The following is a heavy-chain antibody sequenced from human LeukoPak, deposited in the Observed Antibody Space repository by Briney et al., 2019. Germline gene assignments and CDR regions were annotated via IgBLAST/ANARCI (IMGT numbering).Heavy chain of an antibody. CDR1: GFTFSSYA. CDR3: ARAAYDFWSGYLNYYYMDV. CDR2: ISYDGSNK. Sequence: GRSLRLSCAASGFTFSSYAMHWVHQAPGKGLEWVAVISYDGSNKYYADSVKGRFTISRDNSKNTLYLQMNSLRAVDTAVYYCARAAYDFWSGYLNYYYMDVWGKGTTVTVSS. V-gene: IGHV3-30-3*01. D-gene: IGHD3-3*01. J-gene: IGHJ6*03.